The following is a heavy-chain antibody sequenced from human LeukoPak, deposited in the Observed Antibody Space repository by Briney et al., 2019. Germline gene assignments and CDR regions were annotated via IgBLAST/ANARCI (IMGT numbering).Heavy chain of an antibody. V-gene: IGHV4-59*01. J-gene: IGHJ5*02. D-gene: IGHD6-13*01. CDR3: ARAGSSSWYAATWFDP. CDR1: GGSISSYY. Sequence: SETLSLTCTVSGGSISSYYWSWIRQPPGKGLEWIGYIYYSGSTNYNPSLKSRVTISVDTSKNQFSLKLSSVTAADTAVYYCARAGSSSWYAATWFDPWGQGTPVTVSS. CDR2: IYYSGST.